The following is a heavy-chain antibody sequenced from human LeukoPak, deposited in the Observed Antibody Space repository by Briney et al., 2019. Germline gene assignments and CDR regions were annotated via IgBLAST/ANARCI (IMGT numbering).Heavy chain of an antibody. CDR2: IYTSGST. Sequence: GSLRLSCAAAGFTFSIYAMSWVRQAPGKGLEWIGRIYTSGSTNYNPSLKSRVTMSVDTSKNQFSLKLSSVTAADTAVYYCAREIVATIITNWFDPWGQGTLVTVSS. CDR3: AREIVATIITNWFDP. CDR1: GFTFSIYA. D-gene: IGHD5-12*01. J-gene: IGHJ5*02. V-gene: IGHV4-4*07.